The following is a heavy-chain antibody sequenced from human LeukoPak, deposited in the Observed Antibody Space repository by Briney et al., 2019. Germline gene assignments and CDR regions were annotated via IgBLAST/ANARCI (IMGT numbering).Heavy chain of an antibody. CDR1: GGTFSSYA. CDR2: IIPIFGTA. V-gene: IGHV1-69*13. D-gene: IGHD3-10*01. CDR3: ATVGMVRGVTPYYFDY. Sequence: SVKVSCKASGGTFSSYAISWVRQAPGQGLEWMGGIIPIFGTANYAQKFQGRVTITADESTSTAYMELSSLRSGDTVVYYCATVGMVRGVTPYYFDYWGQGTLVTVSS. J-gene: IGHJ4*02.